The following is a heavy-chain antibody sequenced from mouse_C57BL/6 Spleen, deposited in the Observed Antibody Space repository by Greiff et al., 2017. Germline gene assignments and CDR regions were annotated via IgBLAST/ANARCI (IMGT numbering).Heavy chain of an antibody. D-gene: IGHD1-1*01. J-gene: IGHJ2*01. CDR1: GFNIKDYY. CDR3: ARDYYGSSLYY. V-gene: IGHV14-2*01. Sequence: VQLQQSGAELVKPGASVKLSCTASGFNIKDYYMHWVKQRTEQGLEWIGRIDPEDGETKYAPNFQGKATITADTSSNTAYLQLSSLTSEDTAVYYCARDYYGSSLYYWGKGTTLTVSS. CDR2: IDPEDGET.